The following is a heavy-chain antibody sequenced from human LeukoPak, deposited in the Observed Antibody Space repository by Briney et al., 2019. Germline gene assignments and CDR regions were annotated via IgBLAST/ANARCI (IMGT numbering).Heavy chain of an antibody. Sequence: PGGSLRLSWVASGFTFSSFSMSWVRQAPGKGLEWISYIGVGSRTIYYADSVKGRFTISRDDAKNSLFLQMVNLRAEDTAVYYCARKALLNFWGQGTQVAVSS. J-gene: IGHJ4*02. CDR1: GFTFSSFS. D-gene: IGHD2/OR15-2a*01. V-gene: IGHV3-48*01. CDR3: ARKALLNF. CDR2: IGVGSRTI.